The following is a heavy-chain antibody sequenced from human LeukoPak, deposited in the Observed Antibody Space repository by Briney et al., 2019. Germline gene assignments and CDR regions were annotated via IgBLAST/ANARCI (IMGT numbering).Heavy chain of an antibody. V-gene: IGHV4-34*01. CDR2: INHSGST. D-gene: IGHD5-12*01. CDR1: GGSVSGYY. Sequence: SETLSLTCAVYGGSVSGYYWSWVRQPPGKGLGWLGEINHSGSTNYNPSLKSRVTISVDTSKRQLSMKLSSVTAEDTAVYYCAKGGPLAVATRGDDYWGQGTLVTVSS. J-gene: IGHJ4*02. CDR3: AKGGPLAVATRGDDY.